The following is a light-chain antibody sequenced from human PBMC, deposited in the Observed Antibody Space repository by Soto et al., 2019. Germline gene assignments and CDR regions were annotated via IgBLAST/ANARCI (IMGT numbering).Light chain of an antibody. V-gene: IGKV1-5*01. Sequence: NQMPHSTSSRSPFFCALVTITFRSSQSISRWMAWYQQKPGKAPKLLIYEASALESGVPSRFSGSGSGTEFTLTISSLQPDDFAGYYCQQRSDGTPITFGQGTRLEIK. J-gene: IGKJ5*01. CDR3: QQRSDGTPIT. CDR2: EAS. CDR1: QSISRW.